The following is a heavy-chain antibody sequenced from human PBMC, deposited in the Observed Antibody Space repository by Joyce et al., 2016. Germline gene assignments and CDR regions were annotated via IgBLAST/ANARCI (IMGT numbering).Heavy chain of an antibody. CDR2: ISYRGST. D-gene: IGHD3-3*02. CDR1: GGSVSSGSYY. J-gene: IGHJ3*02. V-gene: IGHV4-61*01. CDR3: ASHFRGDAFDI. Sequence: QVQLQESGPGLVKPSETLSLPCTVSGGSVSSGSYYWSWIRQPPGKALEWIGYISYRGSTNDNPPLTSPATIPVDTSKNRCSLKLSAVTAADTAVYYCASHFRGDAFDIWGQGTMVTVSS.